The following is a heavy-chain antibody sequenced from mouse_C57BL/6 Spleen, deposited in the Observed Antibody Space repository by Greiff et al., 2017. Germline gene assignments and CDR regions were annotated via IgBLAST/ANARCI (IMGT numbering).Heavy chain of an antibody. Sequence: EVKLVESGGGLVKPGGSLKLSCAASGFTFSDYGMHWVRQAPEKGLEWVAYISSGSSTLYYADTVKGLFTISRDNAKNTLFLQMTSLRSEDTAMYYCARPDYYGSLFAYWGQGTLVTVSA. CDR2: ISSGSSTL. CDR3: ARPDYYGSLFAY. CDR1: GFTFSDYG. J-gene: IGHJ3*01. V-gene: IGHV5-17*01. D-gene: IGHD1-1*01.